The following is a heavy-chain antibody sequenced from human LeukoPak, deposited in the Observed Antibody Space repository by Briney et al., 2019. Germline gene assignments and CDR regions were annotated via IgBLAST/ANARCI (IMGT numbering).Heavy chain of an antibody. D-gene: IGHD3-3*01. CDR2: IRSDGSNK. V-gene: IGHV3-30*02. Sequence: GGSLRLSCAASGFTFSSYGMHWVRQAPGKGLEWVAFIRSDGSNKYYADSVKGRFTISRDNSKNTLYLQMNSLRAEDTAVYYCAKEGYYDFWSGYRHPFDYWGQGTLVTVSS. J-gene: IGHJ4*02. CDR1: GFTFSSYG. CDR3: AKEGYYDFWSGYRHPFDY.